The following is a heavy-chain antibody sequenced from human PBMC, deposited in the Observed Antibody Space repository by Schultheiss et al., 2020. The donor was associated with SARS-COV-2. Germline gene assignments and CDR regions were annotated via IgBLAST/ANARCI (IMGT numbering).Heavy chain of an antibody. CDR3: ARARVGVRYYYYYYMDV. J-gene: IGHJ6*03. Sequence: GESLKISCAASGFTFSSYGMHWVRQAPGKGLEWVAVISYDGSNKYYADSVKGRFTISRDNSNNTLYLQMNSLRAEDTAVYYCARARVGVRYYYYYYMDVWGKGTTVTVSS. D-gene: IGHD3-10*01. CDR1: GFTFSSYG. CDR2: ISYDGSNK. V-gene: IGHV3-30*03.